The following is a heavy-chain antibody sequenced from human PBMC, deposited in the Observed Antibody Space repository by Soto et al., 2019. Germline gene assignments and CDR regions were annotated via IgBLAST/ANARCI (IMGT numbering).Heavy chain of an antibody. J-gene: IGHJ4*02. CDR1: GGSISSYY. CDR3: ARVSAGRFLEWLLFDY. D-gene: IGHD3-3*01. Sequence: SETLSLTCTVSGGSISSYYWSWIRQPPGKGLEWIGYIYYSGSTNYNPSLKSRVTISVDTSKNQFSLKLSSVTAADTAVYYCARVSAGRFLEWLLFDYWGQGTLVTVSS. V-gene: IGHV4-59*08. CDR2: IYYSGST.